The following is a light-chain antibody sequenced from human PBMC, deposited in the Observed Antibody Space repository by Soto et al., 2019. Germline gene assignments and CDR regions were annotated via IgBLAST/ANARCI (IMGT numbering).Light chain of an antibody. CDR2: DVS. V-gene: IGLV2-14*01. CDR1: SSDVGGYDY. Sequence: QSALTRPASVSGSPGQSITISCTGTSSDVGGYDYVSWYQQHPGKVPKLMIYDVSSRPSGVSNRFSGSKSGNTAPLTISGLQAEDEADYYCSSYASSSTLVFGGGTKLTVL. J-gene: IGLJ2*01. CDR3: SSYASSSTLV.